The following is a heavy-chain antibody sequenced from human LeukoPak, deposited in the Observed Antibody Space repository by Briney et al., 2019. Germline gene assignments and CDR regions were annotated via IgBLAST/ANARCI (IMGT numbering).Heavy chain of an antibody. V-gene: IGHV1-18*01. CDR2: VSPYSGNT. Sequence: ASVKVSCKASGYTFTSYGISWVRQAHGQGLEWMGWVSPYSGNTNYAQKLQGRVTMTTDTSTSTAYMELRSLRSDDTAVYYCARDGTWGRYYYDSTGYDYYFDYWGQGTLVTVSS. CDR3: ARDGTWGRYYYDSTGYDYYFDY. CDR1: GYTFTSYG. D-gene: IGHD3-22*01. J-gene: IGHJ4*02.